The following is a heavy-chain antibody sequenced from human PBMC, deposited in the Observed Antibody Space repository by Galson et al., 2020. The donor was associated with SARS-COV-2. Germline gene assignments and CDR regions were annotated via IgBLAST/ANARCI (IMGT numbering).Heavy chain of an antibody. Sequence: KVSCKASGYTFTGYYMHWVRQAPGQGLEWMGWINPNSGGTNYAQKFQGRVTMTRDTSISIAYMELSRLRSDDTAVYYCARDGTAMVTNGFDIWGQGTMVTVSS. D-gene: IGHD5-18*01. CDR3: ARDGTAMVTNGFDI. CDR1: GYTFTGYY. J-gene: IGHJ3*02. V-gene: IGHV1-2*02. CDR2: INPNSGGT.